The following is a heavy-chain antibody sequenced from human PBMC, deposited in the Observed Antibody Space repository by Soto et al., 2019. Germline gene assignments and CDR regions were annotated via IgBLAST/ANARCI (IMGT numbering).Heavy chain of an antibody. Sequence: GASLRLSYAASDFIFSSYAHSWLRPPAEKGQEWVSAISGSGGSTYYADSVKGRFTISRDNSKNTLYLQMNSLRAEDTAVYYCAKSRWFGELRPYHPVVPYFDYWGQGTLVTVSS. J-gene: IGHJ4*02. V-gene: IGHV3-23*01. D-gene: IGHD3-10*01. CDR2: ISGSGGST. CDR1: DFIFSSYA. CDR3: AKSRWFGELRPYHPVVPYFDY.